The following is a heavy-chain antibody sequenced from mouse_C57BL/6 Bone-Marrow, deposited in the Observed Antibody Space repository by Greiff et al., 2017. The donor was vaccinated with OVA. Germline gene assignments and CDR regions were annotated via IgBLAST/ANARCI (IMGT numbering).Heavy chain of an antibody. CDR3: ARRGLTGTFYWYFDV. V-gene: IGHV1-64*01. CDR2: IHPNSGST. Sequence: QVQLQQPGAELVKPGASVKLSCKASGYTFTSYWMHWVKQRPGQGLEWIGMIHPNSGSTNYNEKFKSKATLTVDKSSSTAYMQRSSLTSEDSAVYYCARRGLTGTFYWYFDVWGTGTTVTVSS. D-gene: IGHD4-1*01. CDR1: GYTFTSYW. J-gene: IGHJ1*03.